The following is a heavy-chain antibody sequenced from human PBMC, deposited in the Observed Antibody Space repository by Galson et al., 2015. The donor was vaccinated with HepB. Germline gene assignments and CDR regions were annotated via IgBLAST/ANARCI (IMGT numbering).Heavy chain of an antibody. J-gene: IGHJ4*02. D-gene: IGHD2-15*01. V-gene: IGHV1-69*13. CDR2: IIPIFGTA. Sequence: SVKVSCKASGGTFSSYAISWVRQAPGQGLEWMGGIIPIFGTANYAQKFQGRVTITADESTSTAYMELSSLRSEDTAVYYCARDYGVVAANNRALGYWGQGTLVTVSS. CDR1: GGTFSSYA. CDR3: ARDYGVVAANNRALGY.